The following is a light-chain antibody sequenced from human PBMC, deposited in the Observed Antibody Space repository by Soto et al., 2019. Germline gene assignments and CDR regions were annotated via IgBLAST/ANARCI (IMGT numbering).Light chain of an antibody. CDR2: DVS. Sequence: QSALTQPASVSGSPGQSITISCTGTSSGVGAYNYDSWYQQYPGEAPKVIIYDVSHRPAGVYNRFSGSKSGNTASLTISGLQTQDEADYYCSSYTSATTYAFGTGTKVTVL. V-gene: IGLV2-14*01. J-gene: IGLJ1*01. CDR1: SSGVGAYNY. CDR3: SSYTSATTYA.